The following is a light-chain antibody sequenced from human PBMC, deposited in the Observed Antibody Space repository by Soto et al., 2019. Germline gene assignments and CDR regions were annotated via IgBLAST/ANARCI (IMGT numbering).Light chain of an antibody. CDR1: NSDVGAYNY. CDR3: SSYTRSDTVI. V-gene: IGLV2-14*01. Sequence: QSALTQPASVSGSPGQSITISCTGTNSDVGAYNYVSWYQQRPGIAPKLMIHDVTNRPSGVSNRFSGSKSGNTASLIISGLQAEDEADYYCSSYTRSDTVIFGGGTQLTVL. J-gene: IGLJ7*01. CDR2: DVT.